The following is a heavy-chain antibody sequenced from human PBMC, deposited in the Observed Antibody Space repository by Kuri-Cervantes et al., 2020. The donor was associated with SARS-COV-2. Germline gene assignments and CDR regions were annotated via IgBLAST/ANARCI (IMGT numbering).Heavy chain of an antibody. CDR2: INHSGST. V-gene: IGHV4-34*01. D-gene: IGHD3-10*01. CDR1: GFTFSSYA. Sequence: GSLRLSCAASGFTFSSYAMSWIRQPPGKGLEWIGEINHSGSTNYNPSLKSRVTVSVDTSKNQFPLKLSSVTTADTAVYYCARMYRAYYYGSNWFDPWGQGTLVTVSS. CDR3: ARMYRAYYYGSNWFDP. J-gene: IGHJ5*02.